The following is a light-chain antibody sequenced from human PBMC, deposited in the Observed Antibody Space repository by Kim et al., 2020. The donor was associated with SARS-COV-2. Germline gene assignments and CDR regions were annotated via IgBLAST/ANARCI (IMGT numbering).Light chain of an antibody. CDR1: QGHRNE. CDR2: AAS. V-gene: IGKV1-6*01. CDR3: LQDSTYPRT. J-gene: IGKJ1*01. Sequence: ASKGDRVPITCRASQGHRNELGWYQQKPGKAPKVLIYAASTLQSGVPSRFSGSGSGTDFTLTISSLQPEDFATYYCLQDSTYPRTFGQGTKVDIK.